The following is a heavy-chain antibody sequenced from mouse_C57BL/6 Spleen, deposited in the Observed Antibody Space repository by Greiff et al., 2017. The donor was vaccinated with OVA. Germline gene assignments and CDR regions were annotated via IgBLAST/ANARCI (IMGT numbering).Heavy chain of an antibody. J-gene: IGHJ1*03. CDR2: IDPETGGT. CDR1: GYTFTDYE. V-gene: IGHV1-15*01. CDR3: TRVYYYGSSARYFDV. D-gene: IGHD1-1*01. Sequence: VNLVESGAELVRPGASVTLSCKASGYTFTDYEMHWVKQTPVHGLEWIGAIDPETGGTAYSQKFKGKAILTADKSSSTAYMELRSLTSEDSAVYYCTRVYYYGSSARYFDVWGTGTTVTVSS.